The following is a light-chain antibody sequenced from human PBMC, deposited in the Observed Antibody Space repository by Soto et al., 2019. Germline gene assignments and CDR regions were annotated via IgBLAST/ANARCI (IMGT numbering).Light chain of an antibody. CDR2: GAS. CDR3: QQYTGPPTT. J-gene: IGKJ5*01. CDR1: QTVSSNY. Sequence: EIILTQSPDTLSLSPGERATLSCRASQTVSSNYLAWCQQRPGQAPRLLIYGASTRAAGIPDRFSGSGSGTDVTLTITRLEPEDSALYFCQQYTGPPTTFGQGTRLEIK. V-gene: IGKV3-20*01.